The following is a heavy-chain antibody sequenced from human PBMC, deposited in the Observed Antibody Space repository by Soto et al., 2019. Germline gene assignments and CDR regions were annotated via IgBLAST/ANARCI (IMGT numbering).Heavy chain of an antibody. CDR2: ISSNGGST. J-gene: IGHJ4*02. D-gene: IGHD2-21*02. V-gene: IGHV3-64D*06. CDR1: GFTFSSYA. CDR3: VKAGIYCGGDCYGGYSDY. Sequence: GGSLRLSCSASGFTFSSYAMHWFRQAPGKGLEYVSAISSNGGSTYYADSVKGRFTISRDNSKNTLYLQMSSLRAEDTAVYYCVKAGIYCGGDCYGGYSDYWGQGTLVTVSS.